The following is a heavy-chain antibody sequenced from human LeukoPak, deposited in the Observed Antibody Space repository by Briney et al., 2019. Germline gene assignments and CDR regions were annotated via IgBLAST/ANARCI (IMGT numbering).Heavy chain of an antibody. CDR2: IYTSGST. CDR1: GGSISSYY. D-gene: IGHD6-19*01. V-gene: IGHV4-4*07. J-gene: IGHJ2*01. CDR3: ARAGSSAWHWYFDL. Sequence: SETLSLTCTVSGGSISSYYWSWIRQPAGKGLGWIGRIYTSGSTHYNPSLKSRVTMSVDTSTNQFSLKLNSVTAADTAVYYCARAGSSAWHWYFDLWGRGTLVTVSS.